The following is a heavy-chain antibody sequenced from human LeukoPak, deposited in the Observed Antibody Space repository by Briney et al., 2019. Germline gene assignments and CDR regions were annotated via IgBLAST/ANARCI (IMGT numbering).Heavy chain of an antibody. CDR2: IKQDGSEK. Sequence: PGGSLRLSCAASGFTFSSYWMSWVRQAPGKGLEWVANIKQDGSEKYYVDSVKGRFTISRDNAKNSLYLQMNSLRAEDTAVYYCARDLTDGSGSYYNVGDYWGQGTLVTVSS. J-gene: IGHJ4*02. CDR3: ARDLTDGSGSYYNVGDY. CDR1: GFTFSSYW. V-gene: IGHV3-7*01. D-gene: IGHD3-10*01.